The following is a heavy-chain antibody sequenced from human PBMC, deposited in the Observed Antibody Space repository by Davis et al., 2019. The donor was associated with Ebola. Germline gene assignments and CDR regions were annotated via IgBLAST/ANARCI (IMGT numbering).Heavy chain of an antibody. CDR1: GFTVSSNY. V-gene: IGHV3-53*01. Sequence: GESLKISCAASGFTVSSNYMGWVRQAPGKGLEWVSVIYSGGSTYYADSVKGRFTISRDNSKNTLYLQMNSLRAEDTAVYYCARDRFSRTSDAFDIWGQGTMVTVSS. CDR3: ARDRFSRTSDAFDI. J-gene: IGHJ3*02. CDR2: IYSGGST.